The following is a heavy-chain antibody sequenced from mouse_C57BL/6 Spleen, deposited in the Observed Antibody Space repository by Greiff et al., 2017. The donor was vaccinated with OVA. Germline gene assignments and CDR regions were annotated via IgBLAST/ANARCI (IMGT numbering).Heavy chain of an antibody. CDR3: AREESLQHGPYYFDY. J-gene: IGHJ2*01. CDR2: IYPGSGST. CDR1: GYTFTSYW. V-gene: IGHV1-55*01. D-gene: IGHD6-1*01. Sequence: QVQLQQPGAELVKPGASVKLSCKASGYTFTSYWITWVKQRPGQGLEWIGDIYPGSGSTNYNEKFKSKATLTVDTSSSTAYMQRSSLTSEDSAVYYCAREESLQHGPYYFDYWGQGTTLTVSS.